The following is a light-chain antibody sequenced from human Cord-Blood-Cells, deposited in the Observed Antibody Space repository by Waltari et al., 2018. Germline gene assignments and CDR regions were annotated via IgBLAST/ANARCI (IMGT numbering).Light chain of an antibody. Sequence: DIHMTQSPSSLSASVGDRVTITCRASQSISSYLNWYQQKPGKAPKLLIYAASSLQSGVPSRFSGSGSGTDFTLTISSLQPEDFATYYCQQNYSTPWTFGQGTKVEIK. V-gene: IGKV1-39*01. CDR3: QQNYSTPWT. CDR1: QSISSY. CDR2: AAS. J-gene: IGKJ1*01.